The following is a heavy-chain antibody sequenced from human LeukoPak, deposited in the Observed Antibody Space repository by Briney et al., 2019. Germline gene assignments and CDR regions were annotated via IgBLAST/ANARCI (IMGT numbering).Heavy chain of an antibody. CDR2: INPSGGST. D-gene: IGHD3-22*01. Sequence: ASVKVSCEASGYTFTSYYMHWVRQAPGQGLEWMGIINPSGGSTSYAQKFQGRVTMTRDMSTSTVYMELSSLRSEDTAVYYCARGHRLYDSSGYRNTLDYWGQGTLDTVSS. CDR3: ARGHRLYDSSGYRNTLDY. CDR1: GYTFTSYY. J-gene: IGHJ4*02. V-gene: IGHV1-46*01.